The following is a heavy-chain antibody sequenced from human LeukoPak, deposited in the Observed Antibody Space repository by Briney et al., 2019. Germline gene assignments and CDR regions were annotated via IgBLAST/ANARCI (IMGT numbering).Heavy chain of an antibody. CDR2: MNPNSGNT. Sequence: ASVKVSCKASGYTFTSYDINWVRQATGQGLEWMGWMNPNSGNTGYAQKFQGRVTITRNTSISTAYMELSSLRSEDTAVYYCARGRVSGSYYGLSAFDIWGQGTMVTVSS. D-gene: IGHD1-26*01. CDR1: GYTFTSYD. CDR3: ARGRVSGSYYGLSAFDI. J-gene: IGHJ3*02. V-gene: IGHV1-8*03.